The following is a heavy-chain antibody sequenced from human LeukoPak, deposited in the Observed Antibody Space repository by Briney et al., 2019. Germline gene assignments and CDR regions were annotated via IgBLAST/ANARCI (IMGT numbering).Heavy chain of an antibody. CDR3: ARDRSSWSLDY. CDR1: GFTFSSYW. J-gene: IGHJ4*02. CDR2: IKQDGSEK. Sequence: GGSLRLSCAASGFTFSSYWMSWVRQAPGKGLEWVANIKQDGSEKYYVDSVKGRFTISRDNAKNSLYLQMNSLRAEDTAVYYRARDRSSWSLDYWGQGTLVTVSS. D-gene: IGHD6-13*01. V-gene: IGHV3-7*03.